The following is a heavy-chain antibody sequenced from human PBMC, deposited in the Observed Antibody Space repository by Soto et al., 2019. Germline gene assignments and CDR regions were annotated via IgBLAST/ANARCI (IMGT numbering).Heavy chain of an antibody. D-gene: IGHD3-16*01. J-gene: IGHJ4*02. CDR3: ARLVSLDMITFGGVHPVGYFDY. V-gene: IGHV4-39*01. CDR2: IYYSGST. CDR1: GGSISSSSYY. Sequence: SETLSLTCTVSGGSISSSSYYWGWIRQPPGKGLEWIGSIYYSGSTYYNPSLKSRVTISVDTSKNQFSLKLSSVTAADTAVYYCARLVSLDMITFGGVHPVGYFDYWGQGTLVTVSS.